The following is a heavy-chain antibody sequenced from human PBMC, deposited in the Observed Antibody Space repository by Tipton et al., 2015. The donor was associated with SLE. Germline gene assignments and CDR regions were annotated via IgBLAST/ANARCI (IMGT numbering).Heavy chain of an antibody. Sequence: TLSLTCTVSGGSISSSGYYWSWLRQQPGKGLEWIGYIYYSGSTYYNPSLESRVTISLDSSKNQFSLKLSSVTAADTAVYYCARTNLQESLVDWYFDLWGRGTLVTVSS. CDR1: GGSISSSGYY. V-gene: IGHV4-31*03. CDR2: IYYSGST. J-gene: IGHJ2*01. D-gene: IGHD5-24*01. CDR3: ARTNLQESLVDWYFDL.